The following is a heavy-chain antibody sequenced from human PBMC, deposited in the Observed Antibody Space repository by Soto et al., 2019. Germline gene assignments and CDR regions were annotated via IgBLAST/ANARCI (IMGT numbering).Heavy chain of an antibody. J-gene: IGHJ6*02. D-gene: IGHD3-3*01. CDR1: GGSISSYY. CDR3: AGMSFTGFGELFGNFYFYGLDV. CDR2: IYNSGSA. V-gene: IGHV4-59*03. Sequence: QVQLQESGPGLVKPSETLSLTCNVSGGSISSYYWTWIRQPPGKGLEWIGHIYNSGSANYNPSLQSRVTISLDTSTNQFSLNLTSVTAADTAVYYCAGMSFTGFGELFGNFYFYGLDVWGQGTTVTVSS.